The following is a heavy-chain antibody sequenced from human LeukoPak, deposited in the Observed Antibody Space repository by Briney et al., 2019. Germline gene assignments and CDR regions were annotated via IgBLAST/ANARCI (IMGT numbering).Heavy chain of an antibody. J-gene: IGHJ4*02. V-gene: IGHV4-39*01. D-gene: IGHD3-9*01. Sequence: SETLSLTCTVSGGSVSSSIYFWGWIRQPPGKGLEWIGSIYYSGSTYYNPSLKSRVTISVDTSKNQFSLKLSSVTAADTAVYYCARRPSGGLRYFDWDYWGQGTLVTVSS. CDR1: GGSVSSSIYF. CDR3: ARRPSGGLRYFDWDY. CDR2: IYYSGST.